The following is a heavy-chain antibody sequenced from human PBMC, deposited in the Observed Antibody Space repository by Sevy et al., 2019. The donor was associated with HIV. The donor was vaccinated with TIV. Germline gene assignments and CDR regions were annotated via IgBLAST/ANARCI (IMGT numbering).Heavy chain of an antibody. V-gene: IGHV1-2*02. CDR1: GYIFTGYY. D-gene: IGHD6-19*01. CDR2: INPNSGAT. CDR3: AKDLGEWLVRYSFDS. Sequence: GESLKISCKASGYIFTGYYMHWVRQAPGQGLEWMGWINPNSGATYFAQKFQGRATVTRDTSINTVYMELSSLRSDDTAVYFCAKDLGEWLVRYSFDSWGQGTLVTVSS. J-gene: IGHJ4*02.